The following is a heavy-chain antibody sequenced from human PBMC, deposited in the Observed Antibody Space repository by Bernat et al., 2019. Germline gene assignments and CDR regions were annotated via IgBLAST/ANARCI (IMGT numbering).Heavy chain of an antibody. CDR3: ARGGDDYGDYGDY. CDR2: IRYDGSNK. Sequence: QVQLVESGGGVVQPGGSLRLSCAASGFTFSSYGMHWVRQAPGKGLEWVAFIRYDGSNKYYADSVKGRFTISRDNSKNTLYLQMNSLRAEDTAVYYCARGGDDYGDYGDYWGQGTLVTVSS. D-gene: IGHD4-17*01. CDR1: GFTFSSYG. J-gene: IGHJ4*02. V-gene: IGHV3-30*02.